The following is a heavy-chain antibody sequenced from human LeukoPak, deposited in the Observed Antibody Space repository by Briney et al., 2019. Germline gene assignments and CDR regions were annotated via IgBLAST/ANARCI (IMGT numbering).Heavy chain of an antibody. CDR2: ISGSGGST. Sequence: GGSLRLSCAASGFTFSSYAMSWVRQAPGKGLEWVSAISGSGGSTYYADSVKGRFTISRDNSKNTLYLQMNSLRSEDTAVYYCALIGRDGYNFLFDYWGQGTLVTVSS. V-gene: IGHV3-23*01. CDR3: ALIGRDGYNFLFDY. D-gene: IGHD5-24*01. CDR1: GFTFSSYA. J-gene: IGHJ4*02.